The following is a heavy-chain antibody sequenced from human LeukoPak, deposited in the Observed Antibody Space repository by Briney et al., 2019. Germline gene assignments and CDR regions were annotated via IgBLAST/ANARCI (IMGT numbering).Heavy chain of an antibody. Sequence: PGGALRLSCAASGFTLSDYYRSWVGQAPGKGGEGVSYISSSGRTKYYADSVKGGFTISTDNAKTSLYLQMNSLRAEDTAVYYCAGVRADREGYFDYWGQGTLVTVSS. CDR3: AGVRADREGYFDY. D-gene: IGHD6-19*01. CDR2: ISSSGRTK. CDR1: GFTLSDYY. V-gene: IGHV3-11*01. J-gene: IGHJ4*02.